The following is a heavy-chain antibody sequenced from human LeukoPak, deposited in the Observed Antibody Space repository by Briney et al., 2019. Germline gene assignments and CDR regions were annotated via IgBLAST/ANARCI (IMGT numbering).Heavy chain of an antibody. CDR3: AKDLVGTVVTPSGAFDI. CDR2: ISYDGSNK. J-gene: IGHJ3*02. D-gene: IGHD4-23*01. V-gene: IGHV3-30*18. Sequence: GRSLRLSCAASGFTFSSYGMHWVRQAPGKGLEWVAVISYDGSNKYYADSVKGRFTISRDNSKNTLYLQMNSLRAEDTAVYYCAKDLVGTVVTPSGAFDIWGQGTMVTVSS. CDR1: GFTFSSYG.